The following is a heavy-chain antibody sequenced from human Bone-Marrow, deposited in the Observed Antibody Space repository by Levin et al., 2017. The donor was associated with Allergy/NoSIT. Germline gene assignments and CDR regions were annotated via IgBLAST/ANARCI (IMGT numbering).Heavy chain of an antibody. V-gene: IGHV4-34*01. CDR3: ARVRGAPNYFDP. J-gene: IGHJ5*02. Sequence: SETLSLTCAVYGVSFGNYFWTWIRQSPGKGLEWIGEISQSGTTNYNPSLKSRVTISVDTSKNQFSLKMTSLTAADTAVYYCARVRGAPNYFDPWGQGTLVTVSS. D-gene: IGHD3-10*01. CDR2: ISQSGTT. CDR1: GVSFGNYF.